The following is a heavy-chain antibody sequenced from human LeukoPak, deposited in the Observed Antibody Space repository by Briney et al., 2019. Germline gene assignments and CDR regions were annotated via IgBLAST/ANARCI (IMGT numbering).Heavy chain of an antibody. Sequence: ASVKVSCKASGYTFTSYDINRVRQATGQGLEWMGWMNPNNGNTGYAQKFQGRVTMTRDTSTSTVYMELSSLRSEDTAVYYCAREDHTGMYNWFDPWGQGTLVTVSS. CDR3: AREDHTGMYNWFDP. CDR2: MNPNNGNT. V-gene: IGHV1-8*02. J-gene: IGHJ5*02. D-gene: IGHD3-10*01. CDR1: GYTFTSYD.